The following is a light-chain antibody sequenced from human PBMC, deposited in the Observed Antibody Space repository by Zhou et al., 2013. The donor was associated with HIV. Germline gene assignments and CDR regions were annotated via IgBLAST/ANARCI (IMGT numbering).Light chain of an antibody. Sequence: DIQMTQSPSSLSASVGDRVTITCRASQGISNYLAWYQHKPGKVPQLLIYTASTLQSGVPSRLSGSGSVTDFGLTISSLQPEDVATYYCQQANSFPLTFGPGTKVDIK. J-gene: IGKJ3*01. CDR2: TAS. V-gene: IGKV1-27*01. CDR1: QGISNY. CDR3: QQANSFPLT.